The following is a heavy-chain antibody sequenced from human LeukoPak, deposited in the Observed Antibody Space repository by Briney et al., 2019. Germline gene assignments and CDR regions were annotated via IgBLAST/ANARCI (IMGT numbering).Heavy chain of an antibody. D-gene: IGHD1-14*01. J-gene: IGHJ4*02. CDR2: INPNSGGT. CDR1: GYTFTDYY. Sequence: ASVKVSCKASGYTFTDYYIHWVRQAPGQGLEWMGWINPNSGGTNYAQKFQGRVTMTRDTSISTAYMELSRLRSDDTAVYYCASWLRNQNPSLYWGQGTLVTVSS. CDR3: ASWLRNQNPSLY. V-gene: IGHV1-2*02.